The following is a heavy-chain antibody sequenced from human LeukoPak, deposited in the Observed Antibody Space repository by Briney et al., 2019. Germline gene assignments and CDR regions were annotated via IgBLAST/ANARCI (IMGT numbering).Heavy chain of an antibody. CDR2: IYYSGTT. D-gene: IGHD4/OR15-4a*01. V-gene: IGHV4-59*01. CDR3: AREDPQTRVPEGMDV. CDR1: GGSISYYY. J-gene: IGHJ6*02. Sequence: SETLSLTCTVSGGSISYYYWSWIRQSPGKGLEWVGYIYYSGTTNYNPSLKSRVTISVDTSKNQFPLQLRSVTAADSAVYYCAREDPQTRVPEGMDVWGQGTTVTVSS.